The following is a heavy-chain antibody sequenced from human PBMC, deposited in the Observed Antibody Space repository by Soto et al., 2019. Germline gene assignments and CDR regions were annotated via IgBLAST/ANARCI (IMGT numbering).Heavy chain of an antibody. J-gene: IGHJ4*02. CDR2: VYHSGRT. CDR1: GGSISRVAYY. D-gene: IGHD4-17*01. CDR3: SYGSSFDY. V-gene: IGHV4-61*08. Sequence: SETLSLTCTVSGGSISRVAYYWSWIRQLPGKGLEWIGYVYHSGRTNYDPSLKSRLTMSVDTSQNQFSLQLNSVTAADTAVYYCSYGSSFDYWGQGTLVTVSS.